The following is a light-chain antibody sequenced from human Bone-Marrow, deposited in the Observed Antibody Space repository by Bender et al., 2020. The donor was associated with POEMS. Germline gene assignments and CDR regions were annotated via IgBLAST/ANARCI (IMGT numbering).Light chain of an antibody. CDR2: DVS. CDR1: SSDVGGYNS. CDR3: SSYTNSIVV. Sequence: QPALTQPASVSGSPGQSITISCTGTSSDVGGYNSVSWYQQHPGKAPKLLIYDVSNRPSGVSNRFSGSESGDTASLTISGLQAEDEADYYCSSYTNSIVVFGGGTKLTVL. J-gene: IGLJ2*01. V-gene: IGLV2-14*03.